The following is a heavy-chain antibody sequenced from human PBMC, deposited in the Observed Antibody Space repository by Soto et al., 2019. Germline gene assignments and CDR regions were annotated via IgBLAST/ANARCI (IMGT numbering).Heavy chain of an antibody. CDR2: IIPIFGTA. J-gene: IGHJ4*02. CDR1: GGTFSSYA. V-gene: IGHV1-69*13. Sequence: ASVKVSCKASGGTFSSYATSWVRQAPGQGLEWMGGIIPIFGTANYAQKFRGRVTITADESTSTAYMELSSLRSEDTAVYYCASYGGNFDYWGQGTLVTVSS. CDR3: ASYGGNFDY. D-gene: IGHD4-17*01.